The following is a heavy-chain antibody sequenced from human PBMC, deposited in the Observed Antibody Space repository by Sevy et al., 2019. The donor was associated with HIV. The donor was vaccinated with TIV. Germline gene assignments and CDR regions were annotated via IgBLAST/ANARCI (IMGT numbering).Heavy chain of an antibody. J-gene: IGHJ3*02. CDR3: ARDRYSSSWWDAFDI. CDR1: GYTFTSYG. V-gene: IGHV1-18*04. Sequence: ASVKVSCKASGYTFTSYGISWVRQAPGQGLEWMGWISAYNGNTNYPQKLQGRVTMTTDTSTSTAYMELRSLRSDDTAMYYCARDRYSSSWWDAFDIWGQGTMVTVSS. CDR2: ISAYNGNT. D-gene: IGHD6-13*01.